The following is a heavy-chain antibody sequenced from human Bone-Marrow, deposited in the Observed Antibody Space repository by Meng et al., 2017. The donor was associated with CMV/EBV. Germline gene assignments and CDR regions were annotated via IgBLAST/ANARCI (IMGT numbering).Heavy chain of an antibody. J-gene: IGHJ4*02. CDR1: GFTFSDYY. CDR3: ARLQVGAPDY. CDR2: ISSSSSYT. D-gene: IGHD1-26*01. Sequence: QVQLVESGGXXXXPXXALXLSCAASGFTFSDYYMSWIRQAPGKGLEWVSYISSSSSYTNYADSVKGRFTISRDNAKNSLYLQMNSLRAEDTAVYYCARLQVGAPDYWGQGTLVTVSS. V-gene: IGHV3-11*05.